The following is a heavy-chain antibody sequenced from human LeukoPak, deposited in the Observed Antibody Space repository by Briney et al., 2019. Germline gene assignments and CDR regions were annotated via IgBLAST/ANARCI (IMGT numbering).Heavy chain of an antibody. V-gene: IGHV1-69*13. J-gene: IGHJ4*02. D-gene: IGHD5-12*01. CDR3: ARDHSCCLDY. Sequence: VASVKVSCKASGGTFSSYAISWVRQAPGQGLEWMGGIIPIFGTANYAQKFQGRVTITADESTSTAYMELSSLRSEDTAVYYCARDHSCCLDYWGQGTLVTVSS. CDR1: GGTFSSYA. CDR2: IIPIFGTA.